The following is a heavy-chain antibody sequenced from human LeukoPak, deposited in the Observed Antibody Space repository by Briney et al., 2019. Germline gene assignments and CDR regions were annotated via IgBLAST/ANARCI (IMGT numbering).Heavy chain of an antibody. CDR3: ARDLL. D-gene: IGHD2/OR15-2a*01. J-gene: IGHJ4*02. V-gene: IGHV3-21*01. Sequence: GGSLRLSCAASGLTFSNYNMNWVRQAPGKGLEWVSSISTSGSYIYYANSMKGRFTISRDNAKNSLYLQMNSLRVEDSAVYYCARDLLWGQGTLVTVSS. CDR2: ISTSGSYI. CDR1: GLTFSNYN.